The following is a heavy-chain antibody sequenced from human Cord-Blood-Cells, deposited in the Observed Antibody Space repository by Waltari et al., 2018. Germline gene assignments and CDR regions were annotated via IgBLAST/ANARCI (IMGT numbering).Heavy chain of an antibody. D-gene: IGHD6-6*01. V-gene: IGHV1-2*02. CDR3: ARERAIEYSSSFDAFDI. J-gene: IGHJ3*02. Sequence: QVQLVQSGAEVKKPGASVKVSCKASGYTFTGYSMHWVRQAPGQGLEWMGWINPNSGGTNYAQKFQGRVTMTRDTSISTAYMELSRLRSDDTAVYYCARERAIEYSSSFDAFDIWGQGTMVTVSS. CDR2: INPNSGGT. CDR1: GYTFTGYS.